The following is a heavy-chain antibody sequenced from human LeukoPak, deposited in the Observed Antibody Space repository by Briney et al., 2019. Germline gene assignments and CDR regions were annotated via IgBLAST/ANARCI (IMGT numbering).Heavy chain of an antibody. D-gene: IGHD6-13*01. CDR1: GYTFTSYD. Sequence: GASVKVSCKASGYTFTSYDINWVRQATGQGLEWMGWMNPNSGNTGYAQKFQGRVTITRNTSISTAYMELSSLRSEDTAVYYCARADSWGHRALYYYYYMDVWGKGATVTVSS. CDR3: ARADSWGHRALYYYYYMDV. V-gene: IGHV1-8*03. J-gene: IGHJ6*03. CDR2: MNPNSGNT.